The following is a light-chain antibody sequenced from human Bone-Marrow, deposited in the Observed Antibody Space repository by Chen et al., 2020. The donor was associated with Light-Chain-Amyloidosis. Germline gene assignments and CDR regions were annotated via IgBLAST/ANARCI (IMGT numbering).Light chain of an antibody. CDR3: QSYEGSSQGV. CDR2: EDD. CDR1: SGSIATNY. V-gene: IGLV6-57*01. J-gene: IGLJ3*02. Sequence: NFMLTQPHSVSESPGKTVIISCTRSSGSIATNYVQWYQQRPGSSPTTVIYEDDQRPSGVPDRLSGSIDRSSNSAPLTISGLKTEDEAEYYCQSYEGSSQGVFGGGTKLTVL.